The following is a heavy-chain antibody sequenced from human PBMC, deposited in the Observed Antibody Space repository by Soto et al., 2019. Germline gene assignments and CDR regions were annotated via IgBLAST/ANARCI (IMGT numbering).Heavy chain of an antibody. V-gene: IGHV4-31*03. CDR2: IYYSGST. Sequence: SETLSLTCTVSGGSISSGGYYWSWIRQHPGKGLEWIGYIYYSGSTYYNPSLKSRVTISVDTSKNQFSLKLSSVTAADTAVYYCARGLLWFGEFAFFDYWGQGTLVTVSS. CDR1: GGSISSGGYY. D-gene: IGHD3-10*01. CDR3: ARGLLWFGEFAFFDY. J-gene: IGHJ4*02.